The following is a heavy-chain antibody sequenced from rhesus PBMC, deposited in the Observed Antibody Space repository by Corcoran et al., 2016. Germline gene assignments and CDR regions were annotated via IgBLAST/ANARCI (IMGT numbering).Heavy chain of an antibody. CDR3: ARFPAALYVNVDY. J-gene: IGHJ4*01. Sequence: QVQLQESGPGLVKPSETLSLTCAVSGGSISSSYYYLSWIRQAPGKGLAGIGYISFSGSTTYNPSLNSRVTISRDTSKNQFSLKLSSVTAADTAVYYCARFPAALYVNVDYWGQGVLVTVSS. D-gene: IGHD1-1*01. V-gene: IGHV4-122*02. CDR2: ISFSGST. CDR1: GGSISSSYYY.